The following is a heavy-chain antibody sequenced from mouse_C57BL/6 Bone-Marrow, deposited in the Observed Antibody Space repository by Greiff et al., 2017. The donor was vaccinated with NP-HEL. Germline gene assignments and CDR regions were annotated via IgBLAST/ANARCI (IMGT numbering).Heavy chain of an antibody. CDR3: TRDHYYGSSYY. CDR1: GYTFTDYE. J-gene: IGHJ2*01. CDR2: IDPETGGT. Sequence: QVQLQQSGAELVRPGASVTLSCKASGYTFTDYEMHWVKQTPVHGLEWIGAIDPETGGTAYNQKFKGQAILTADKSSSTAYMELRSLTSEDSAVYYCTRDHYYGSSYYWGQGTTLTVSS. D-gene: IGHD1-1*01. V-gene: IGHV1-15*01.